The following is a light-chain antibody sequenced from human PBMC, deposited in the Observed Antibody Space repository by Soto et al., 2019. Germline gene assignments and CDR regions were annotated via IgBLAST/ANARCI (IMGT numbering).Light chain of an antibody. V-gene: IGLV2-23*01. J-gene: IGLJ2*01. CDR2: EGS. CDR3: CSYAGSSTVV. Sequence: QSALTQPASVSGSPGHSITISCTGTSSDVGSYNLVSWYQQHPGKAPKLMIYEGSKRPSGVSNRFSGSKSGNTASLTISGLQAEDEADYYCCSYAGSSTVVFGGGTK. CDR1: SSDVGSYNL.